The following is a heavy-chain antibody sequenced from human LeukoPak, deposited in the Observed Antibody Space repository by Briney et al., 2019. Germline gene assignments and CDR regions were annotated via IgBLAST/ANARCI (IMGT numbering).Heavy chain of an antibody. CDR2: IQTSGNS. J-gene: IGHJ4*02. CDR1: GGSLSSDY. CDR3: ARKVAGANFDF. D-gene: IGHD1-14*01. V-gene: IGHV4-4*09. Sequence: PSETLSLTCTVSGGSLSSDYWNWIRQPPGKGLEWIGYIQTSGNSNCSPSLKSRVTISVETSKNQFSLKLTSVTAADTAVYYCARKVAGANFDFWGQGTLVTVSA.